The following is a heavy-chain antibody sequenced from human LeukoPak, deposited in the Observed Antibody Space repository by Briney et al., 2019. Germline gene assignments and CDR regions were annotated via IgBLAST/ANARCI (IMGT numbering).Heavy chain of an antibody. CDR2: TRNKANSYTT. J-gene: IGHJ4*02. D-gene: IGHD4-23*01. CDR3: ARDEGGNIDY. Sequence: HPGGSLRLSCAASGFTFSDHYMDWVRQAPGKGLEWVGRTRNKANSYTTEYAASVKGRFTTSRDDSKNSLYLQMNSLKTEDTAVYYCARDEGGNIDYWGQGTLVTVSS. CDR1: GFTFSDHY. V-gene: IGHV3-72*01.